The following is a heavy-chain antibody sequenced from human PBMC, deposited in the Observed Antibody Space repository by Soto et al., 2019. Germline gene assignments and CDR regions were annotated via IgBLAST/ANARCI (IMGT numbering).Heavy chain of an antibody. CDR1: GHSVSSNTAA. CDR3: AGGVAGSGFYP. D-gene: IGHD6-19*01. Sequence: SPTLSLPCAISGHSVSSNTAAWNWIRSSPSRGLEWLGRTYYRSNWRHDYAVSVKSRITVNPDTSKNHFSLQLNSVPPDDTAVYYCAGGVAGSGFYPCGERTLGTVS. J-gene: IGHJ5*02. V-gene: IGHV6-1*01. CDR2: TYYRSNWRH.